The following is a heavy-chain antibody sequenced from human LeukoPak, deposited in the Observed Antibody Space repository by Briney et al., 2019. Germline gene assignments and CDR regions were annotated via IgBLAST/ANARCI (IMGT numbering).Heavy chain of an antibody. CDR1: GFTVSSNY. Sequence: PGGSLRLSCAASGFTVSSNYMSWVRQAPGKGLEWVSVIHSGGSTYHADSVKGRFIISRDNSKNTLYLQMNSLRAEDTAVYYCVRAGLDNSGQHPHDYWGQGTLVTVSS. J-gene: IGHJ4*02. D-gene: IGHD3-22*01. CDR3: VRAGLDNSGQHPHDY. V-gene: IGHV3-66*02. CDR2: IHSGGST.